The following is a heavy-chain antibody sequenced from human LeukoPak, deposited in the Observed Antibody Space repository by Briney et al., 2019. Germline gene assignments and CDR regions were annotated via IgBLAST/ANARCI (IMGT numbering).Heavy chain of an antibody. CDR2: ISSSSSTI. V-gene: IGHV3-48*01. CDR1: GFTFSSYS. J-gene: IGHJ4*02. Sequence: GGSLRLSCAASGFTFSSYSMNWVRQAPGKGLEWVSYISSSSSTIYYADSVKGRFTISRDNSKNTLYLQMNSLRAEDTAVYYCAKFRHRAVAGTGTGYWGQGTLVTVSS. D-gene: IGHD6-19*01. CDR3: AKFRHRAVAGTGTGY.